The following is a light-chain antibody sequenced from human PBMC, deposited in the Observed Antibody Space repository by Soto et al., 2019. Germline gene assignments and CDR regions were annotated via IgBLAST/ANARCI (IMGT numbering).Light chain of an antibody. J-gene: IGLJ2*01. V-gene: IGLV1-51*01. Sequence: QSVLTQPPSLSAAPGQKVIISCSGGSSNIGNNLVSWYQQFPGTAPKLLIYDNHQRPSGIPDRFSGSKSGTSATLAITGLQTGEEADYYCGTWDSVLDGVVFGGGTKLTVL. CDR1: SSNIGNNL. CDR2: DNH. CDR3: GTWDSVLDGVV.